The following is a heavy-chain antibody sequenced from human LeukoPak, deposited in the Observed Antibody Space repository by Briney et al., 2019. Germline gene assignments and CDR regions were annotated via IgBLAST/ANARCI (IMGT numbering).Heavy chain of an antibody. D-gene: IGHD3-10*01. Sequence: PSQTLSLTCTVSGGSISSGSNYWSWIRQPAGKGLEWIGRIYTSGSTNYNPSLKSRVTISVDTSKNQFSLKLSSVTAADTAVYYCARDDFGSYWGQGILVTVSS. V-gene: IGHV4-61*02. CDR1: GGSISSGSNY. CDR2: IYTSGST. J-gene: IGHJ4*02. CDR3: ARDDFGSY.